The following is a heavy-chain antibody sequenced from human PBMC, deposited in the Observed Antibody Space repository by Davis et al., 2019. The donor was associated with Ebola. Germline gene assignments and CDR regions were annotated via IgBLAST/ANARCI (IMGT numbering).Heavy chain of an antibody. CDR2: IYYSGST. J-gene: IGHJ3*02. CDR3: ARGLQWLPDAFDI. D-gene: IGHD6-19*01. Sequence: MPSETLSLTCTVSGGSISSYYRSWIWQPPGKGLEWIGYIYYSGSTNYNPSLKSRVTISVDTSKNQFSLKLSSVTAADTAVYYCARGLQWLPDAFDIWGQGTMVTVSS. V-gene: IGHV4-59*08. CDR1: GGSISSYY.